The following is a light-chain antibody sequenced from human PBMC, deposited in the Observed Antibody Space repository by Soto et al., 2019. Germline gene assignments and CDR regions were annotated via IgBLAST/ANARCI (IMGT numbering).Light chain of an antibody. CDR1: QTISSR. CDR3: QQVESYPST. J-gene: IGKJ4*01. Sequence: DIQMTQSPSTLSGSVGDRVTITCRASQTISSRLAWYQQKPGKAPKLLIYKASTLKSGVPSRFSGSGSGTEFTLTISSLQPDDFATYFCQQVESYPSTFGGGTKGDIK. V-gene: IGKV1-5*03. CDR2: KAS.